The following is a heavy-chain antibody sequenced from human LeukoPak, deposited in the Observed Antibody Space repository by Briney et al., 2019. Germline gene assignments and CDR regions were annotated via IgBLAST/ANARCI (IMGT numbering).Heavy chain of an antibody. J-gene: IGHJ4*02. D-gene: IGHD3-22*01. CDR1: GFTFSIYA. CDR3: AKDPNYDSSGYPLYFDY. Sequence: GGSLRLSCTASGFTFSIYAMNWVRQAPGKGLEWVSAISGSGYSTYYADSVKGRFTISRDNSKNTLHLQMNSLRAEDTAVYYCAKDPNYDSSGYPLYFDYWGQGTQVTVSS. V-gene: IGHV3-23*01. CDR2: ISGSGYST.